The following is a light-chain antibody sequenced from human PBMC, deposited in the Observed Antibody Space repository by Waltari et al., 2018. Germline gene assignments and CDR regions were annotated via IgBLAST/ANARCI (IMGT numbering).Light chain of an antibody. CDR2: WAS. J-gene: IGKJ4*01. CDR1: ESVLYSSNNKNH. V-gene: IGKV4-1*01. CDR3: QQYYSTPLT. Sequence: DIVMTLSPESLAVSLGERATINCKSSESVLYSSNNKNHLAWYQQKPGQPPKLLLYWASTRESGVPDRFSGSGSETDFTLTVTSLQAEDAAVYYCQQYYSTPLTFGGGTRVEI.